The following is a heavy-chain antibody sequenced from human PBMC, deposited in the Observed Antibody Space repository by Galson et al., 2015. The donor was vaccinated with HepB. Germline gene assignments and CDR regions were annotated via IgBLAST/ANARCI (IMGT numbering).Heavy chain of an antibody. CDR2: ISSNGGST. CDR1: GFTFSSYA. J-gene: IGHJ4*02. D-gene: IGHD3-10*01. Sequence: SLRLSCAASGFTFSSYAMHWVRQAPGKGLEYVSAISSNGGSTYYANSVKGRFTISRDNSKNTLYLQMGSLRAEDMAVYYCARDSGRYYGSGSQYYFDYWGQGTLVTVSS. CDR3: ARDSGRYYGSGSQYYFDY. V-gene: IGHV3-64*01.